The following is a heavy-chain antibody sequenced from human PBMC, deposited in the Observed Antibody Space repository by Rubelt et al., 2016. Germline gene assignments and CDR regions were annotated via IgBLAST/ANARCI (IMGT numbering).Heavy chain of an antibody. CDR3: ARDLPGAGF. CDR1: GYTFNGHY. J-gene: IGHJ4*02. V-gene: IGHV1-18*04. CDR2: IRPYNGIT. D-gene: IGHD1-14*01. Sequence: QVQMVQSGAEVKKPGASVKVSCKASGYTFNGHYMHWVRQAPGQGLEWMGWIRPYNGITNYPQTLQGRVTMTTTTPTTTVYMERRVRTSDDTAVYACARDLPGAGFWGQGPLVTVSS.